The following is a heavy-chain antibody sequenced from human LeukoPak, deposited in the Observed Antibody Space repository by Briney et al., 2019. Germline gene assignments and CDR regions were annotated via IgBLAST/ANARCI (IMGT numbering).Heavy chain of an antibody. CDR1: GFTFSTYG. CDR2: ITGSGDFT. V-gene: IGHV3-23*01. CDR3: TKRITATTPFDS. J-gene: IGHJ4*02. D-gene: IGHD4-17*01. Sequence: PGGSLRLSCAASGFTFSTYGISWVRQAPGKGLEWVSAITGSGDFTKYADSVKGRFTISRDNSKNIVYLQMNSLRVEDTALYYCTKRITATTPFDSWGQGTLVTVSS.